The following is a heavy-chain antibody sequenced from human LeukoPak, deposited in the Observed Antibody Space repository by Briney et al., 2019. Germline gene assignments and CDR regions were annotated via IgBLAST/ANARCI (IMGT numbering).Heavy chain of an antibody. D-gene: IGHD3-10*01. CDR3: ARDNLWFGKLPEGFDY. J-gene: IGHJ4*02. CDR2: ISAYNGNT. Sequence: ASVKVSCKASGYTFTSYGISWVRQAPGQGLEWMGWISAYNGNTNYAQKLQGRVTMTTDTSTSTAYMELRSLRSDDTAVYYCARDNLWFGKLPEGFDYWGQGTLVTVSS. CDR1: GYTFTSYG. V-gene: IGHV1-18*01.